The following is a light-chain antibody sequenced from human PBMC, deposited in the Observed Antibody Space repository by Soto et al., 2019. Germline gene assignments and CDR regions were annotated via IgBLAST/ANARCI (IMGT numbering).Light chain of an antibody. CDR2: GAS. V-gene: IGKV3-20*01. J-gene: IGKJ2*01. CDR1: QSVSSDY. Sequence: EIVLTQSPGTLSFSPGERATLSCRASQSVSSDYLAWYQQKPGQAPRLLIYGASSRATGIPDRFSGSGSGTDFTLTVSRREPEDFAVFYCQQYGSSPPTFGQGTKVEIK. CDR3: QQYGSSPPT.